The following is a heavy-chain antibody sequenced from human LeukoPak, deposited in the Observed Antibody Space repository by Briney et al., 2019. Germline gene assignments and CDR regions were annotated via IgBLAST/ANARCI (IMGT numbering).Heavy chain of an antibody. Sequence: PSETLSLTCAVYGGSFSGYYWSWIRQPPGKGLEWIGEINHSGSTNYNPSLKSRVTISVDTSKNQFSLKLSSVTAADTAVYYCARRQTTVERGYFDYWGQGTLVTVSS. V-gene: IGHV4-34*01. D-gene: IGHD4-17*01. CDR2: INHSGST. CDR1: GGSFSGYY. J-gene: IGHJ4*02. CDR3: ARRQTTVERGYFDY.